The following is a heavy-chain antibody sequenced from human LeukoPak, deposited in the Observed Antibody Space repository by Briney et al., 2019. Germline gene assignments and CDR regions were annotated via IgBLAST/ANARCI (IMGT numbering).Heavy chain of an antibody. Sequence: PGGSLRLSCAASGFTFSSYWMSWVRQAPGKGLEWVANIKQDGSEKYYVDSVKGRFTLSRDSAKNSLFLQMNSLRAEDTAVYYCARDLSPRGYSYGFGYWGQGTLVTVSS. CDR1: GFTFSSYW. J-gene: IGHJ4*02. D-gene: IGHD5-18*01. V-gene: IGHV3-7*03. CDR3: ARDLSPRGYSYGFGY. CDR2: IKQDGSEK.